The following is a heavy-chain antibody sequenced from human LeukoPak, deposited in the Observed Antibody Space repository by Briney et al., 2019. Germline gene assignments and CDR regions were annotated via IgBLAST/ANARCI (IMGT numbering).Heavy chain of an antibody. CDR3: ARGRGAIVGATGFDY. CDR2: IYYSGST. Sequence: PSETLSLTCAVYGGSISSGGYYWSWIRQRPGKGLEWIGYIYYSGSTYYNPSLKSRVTISVDTSKNQFSLKLSSVTAADTAVYYCARGRGAIVGATGFDYWGQGTLVTVSS. CDR1: GGSISSGGYY. V-gene: IGHV4-31*11. J-gene: IGHJ4*02. D-gene: IGHD1-26*01.